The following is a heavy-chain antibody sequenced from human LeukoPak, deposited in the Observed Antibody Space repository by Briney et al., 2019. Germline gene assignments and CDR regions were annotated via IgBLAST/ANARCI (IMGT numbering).Heavy chain of an antibody. D-gene: IGHD2-8*01. J-gene: IGHJ4*02. CDR1: GFTFSSYA. CDR2: ISGSGGST. CDR3: AEDTCTNGVCQPYLDY. V-gene: IGHV3-23*01. Sequence: GGSLRLSCAASGFTFSSYAMSWVRQAPGKGLEWVSTISGSGGSTYYADSVKGRFTISRDNSKNTLYLQMNSLRAEDTAVYYCAEDTCTNGVCQPYLDYWGQGTLVTVSS.